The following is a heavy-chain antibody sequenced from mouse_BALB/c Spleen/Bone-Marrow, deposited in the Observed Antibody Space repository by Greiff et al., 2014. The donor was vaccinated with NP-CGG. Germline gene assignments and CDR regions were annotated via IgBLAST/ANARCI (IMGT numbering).Heavy chain of an antibody. D-gene: IGHD2-4*01. CDR1: GYTFTDYY. Sequence: EVKLVESGPELVKPGASVKMSCKASGYTFTDYYMKWVKQSHGKSLEWIGDINPNNGDTFYNQKFKGKATLTVDKSSSTAHMQLNSLTSEDSAVCYCTRRSTMTTFAYWGQGTLVTVSA. V-gene: IGHV1-26*01. CDR2: INPNNGDT. J-gene: IGHJ3*01. CDR3: TRRSTMTTFAY.